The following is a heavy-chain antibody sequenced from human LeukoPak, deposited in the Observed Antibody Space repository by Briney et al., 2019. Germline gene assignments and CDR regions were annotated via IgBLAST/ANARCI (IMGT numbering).Heavy chain of an antibody. V-gene: IGHV1-69*01. CDR1: GGTFSSYA. CDR2: IIPIFGTA. Sequence: SVKVSCKASGGTFSSYAISWVRQAPGQGLEWMGGIIPIFGTANYAQKFQGRVTITADESTSTAYMELSSLRSEDTAVYYCARVRISMVRGVSPLPDYYYYGMYVWGQGTTVTGSS. D-gene: IGHD3-10*01. J-gene: IGHJ6*02. CDR3: ARVRISMVRGVSPLPDYYYYGMYV.